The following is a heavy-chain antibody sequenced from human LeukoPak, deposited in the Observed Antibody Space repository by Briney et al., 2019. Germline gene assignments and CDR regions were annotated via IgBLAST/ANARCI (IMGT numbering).Heavy chain of an antibody. CDR3: ARDRPVLRFLEWLSPDYYYYGMDV. CDR1: GYTFTSYD. CDR2: MNPNSGNT. V-gene: IGHV1-8*01. Sequence: GASVKVSCKASGYTFTSYDINWVRQATGQGLGWMGWMNPNSGNTGYAQKFQGRVTITADKSTSTAYMELSSLRSEDTAVYYCARDRPVLRFLEWLSPDYYYYGMDVWGQGTTVTVSS. J-gene: IGHJ6*02. D-gene: IGHD3-3*01.